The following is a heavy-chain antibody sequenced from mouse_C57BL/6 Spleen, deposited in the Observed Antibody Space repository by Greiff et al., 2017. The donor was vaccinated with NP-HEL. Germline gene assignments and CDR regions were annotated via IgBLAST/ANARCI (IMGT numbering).Heavy chain of an antibody. Sequence: EVMLVESGGGLVKPGGSLKLSCAASGFTFSSYTMSWVRQTPEKRLEWVATISGGGGNTYYPDSVKGRFTISRDNAKNTLYLQMSSLRSEDTALYYCARLREYYAMDYWGQGTSVTVSS. J-gene: IGHJ4*01. CDR3: ARLREYYAMDY. D-gene: IGHD2-12*01. CDR1: GFTFSSYT. CDR2: ISGGGGNT. V-gene: IGHV5-9*01.